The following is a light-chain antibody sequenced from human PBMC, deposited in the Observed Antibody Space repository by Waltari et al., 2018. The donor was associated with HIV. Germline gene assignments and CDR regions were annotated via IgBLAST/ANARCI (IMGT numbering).Light chain of an antibody. CDR3: SSDTTSTTPVV. CDR2: EVS. J-gene: IGLJ2*01. Sequence: QSALTQPASVSGSPGQSITISCTGTSSYVGGYNYVSWYQQHPGKAPKLLISEVSNRPSGISNRFSGSKSGNTASLTISGLQTEDEANYYCSSDTTSTTPVVFGGGTKLT. V-gene: IGLV2-14*01. CDR1: SSYVGGYNY.